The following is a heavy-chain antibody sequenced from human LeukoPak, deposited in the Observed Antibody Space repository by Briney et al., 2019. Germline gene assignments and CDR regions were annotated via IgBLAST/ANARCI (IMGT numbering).Heavy chain of an antibody. Sequence: ASVKVSCKASGYTFSSYTINWVRQAPGQGLAWTGRINTNTGIPTYAQGFTGRFVFSLDTSVRTAYLQISSLKAEDTAVYFCARDWPYSSGWYGFDFWGLGTLVTASS. CDR2: INTNTGIP. CDR3: ARDWPYSSGWYGFDF. CDR1: GYTFSSYT. D-gene: IGHD6-19*01. J-gene: IGHJ4*02. V-gene: IGHV7-4-1*02.